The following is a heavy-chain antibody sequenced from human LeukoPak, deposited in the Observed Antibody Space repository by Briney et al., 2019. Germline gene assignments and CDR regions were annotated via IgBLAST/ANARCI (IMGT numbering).Heavy chain of an antibody. J-gene: IGHJ4*02. V-gene: IGHV4-4*08. CDR3: ARHTFYDYARDERVGVFDY. CDR2: IYTSRST. Sequence: SETLSLTCTVSGGSISSYYWSWIRQPPGKGLEWIGRIYTSRSTNYNPSLKSRVTISVDTSKNQFSLKLSSVTAADTAVYYCARHTFYDYARDERVGVFDYWGQGTLVTVSS. CDR1: GGSISSYY. D-gene: IGHD3-16*01.